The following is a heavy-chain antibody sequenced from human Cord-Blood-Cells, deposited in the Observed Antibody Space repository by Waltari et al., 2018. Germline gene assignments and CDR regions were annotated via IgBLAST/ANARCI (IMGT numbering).Heavy chain of an antibody. CDR2: INPNRGGT. J-gene: IGHJ4*02. CDR3: ARGPYSSSWYYFDY. Sequence: QVQLVQSGAEVKKPGASVKVSCKASGYTFTGSYMHWVRQAPGQGLEWMGRINPNRGGTNYAHKFQGRVTMTRDTSISTAYMELSRLRSDDTVVYYCARGPYSSSWYYFDYWGQGTLVTVSS. D-gene: IGHD6-13*01. V-gene: IGHV1-2*05. CDR1: GYTFTGSY.